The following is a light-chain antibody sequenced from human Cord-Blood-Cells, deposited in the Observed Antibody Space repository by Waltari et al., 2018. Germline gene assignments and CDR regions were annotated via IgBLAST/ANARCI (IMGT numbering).Light chain of an antibody. CDR2: DVS. V-gene: IGLV2-14*01. Sequence: QSALTQPASVSGSPGQSITISCTGTSSAVGGYNHVSCYQQHPGKAPKLMIYDVSKRPSGVSNRFYGSKSGNTASLTISGLQAEDEADYYCSSYTSSSTWVFGGGTKLTVL. J-gene: IGLJ3*02. CDR1: SSAVGGYNH. CDR3: SSYTSSSTWV.